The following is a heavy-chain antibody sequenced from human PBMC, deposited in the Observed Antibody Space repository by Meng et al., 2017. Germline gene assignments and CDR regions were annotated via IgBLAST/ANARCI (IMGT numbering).Heavy chain of an antibody. CDR1: GGSISSSNW. V-gene: IGHV4-4*02. Sequence: GSLRLSCAVSGGSISSSNWWSWVRQPPGKGLEWIGEIYHSGSTNYNPSLKSRVTISVDKSKNQFSLKLSSVTAADTAVYYCARGGVVPARSVVGYYYGMDVWGQGTTGTVSS. J-gene: IGHJ6*02. CDR2: IYHSGST. CDR3: ARGGVVPARSVVGYYYGMDV. D-gene: IGHD2-2*01.